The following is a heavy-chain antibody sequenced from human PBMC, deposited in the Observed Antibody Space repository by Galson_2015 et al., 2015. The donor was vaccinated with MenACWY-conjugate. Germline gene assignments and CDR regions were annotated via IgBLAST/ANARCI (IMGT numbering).Heavy chain of an antibody. D-gene: IGHD6-19*01. J-gene: IGHJ6*02. CDR2: ICAGGISI. CDR1: GFAFSNYC. CDR3: VRGSSGWRGMDI. V-gene: IGHV3-74*03. Sequence: SLRLSCEASGFAFSNYCMHWVRQGPGKGLECVSRICAGGISIMYGDAVRGRFTISRGDAQNTLYLQMDGLRADVTAVYFCVRGSSGWRGMDIWGQGTTVTVSS.